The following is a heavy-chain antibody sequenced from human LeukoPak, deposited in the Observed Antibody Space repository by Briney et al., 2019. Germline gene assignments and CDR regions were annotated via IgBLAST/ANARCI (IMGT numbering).Heavy chain of an antibody. CDR1: GFTFSTYS. CDR3: ARDFGGSYYFDY. Sequence: GGSLRLSCAPSGFTFSTYSMNWVRQAPGKGLEWVLYIAASSNTIYYADSVKGRFTISRDNAKNSLYLQMNSLRDEDTAVYYCARDFGGSYYFDYWGQGTLVTVSS. V-gene: IGHV3-48*02. J-gene: IGHJ4*02. D-gene: IGHD1-26*01. CDR2: IAASSNTI.